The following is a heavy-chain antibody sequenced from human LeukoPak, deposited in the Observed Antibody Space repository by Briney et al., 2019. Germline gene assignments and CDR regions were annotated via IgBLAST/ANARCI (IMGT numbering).Heavy chain of an antibody. Sequence: ASVKVSCKASGYTFTSYAMRWVRQAPGQRLEWMGWINAGNGNTKYSQKFQGRVTITRDTSASTAYMELSSLRSEDTAVYYCARAPSGSYDKQGYFQHWGQGTLVTVSS. CDR3: ARAPSGSYDKQGYFQH. CDR1: GYTFTSYA. J-gene: IGHJ1*01. CDR2: INAGNGNT. V-gene: IGHV1-3*01. D-gene: IGHD3-10*01.